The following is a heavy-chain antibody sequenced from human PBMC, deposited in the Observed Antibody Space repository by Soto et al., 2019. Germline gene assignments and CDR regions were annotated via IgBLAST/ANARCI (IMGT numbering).Heavy chain of an antibody. CDR2: IGSKGETYAT. V-gene: IGHV3-73*01. D-gene: IGHD3-9*01. CDR3: AKTQNDILDY. CDR1: GFTFGASA. J-gene: IGHJ4*02. Sequence: GGSLRLSCAASGFTFGASALQLVRQASGKGLEWLGRIGSKGETYATAYAASVKGRFTISRDDSKNTAYLQMNSLESEDTAVYYCAKTQNDILDYWGQGTLVTVSS.